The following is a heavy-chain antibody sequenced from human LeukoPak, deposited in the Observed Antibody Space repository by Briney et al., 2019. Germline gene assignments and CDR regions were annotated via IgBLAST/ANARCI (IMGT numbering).Heavy chain of an antibody. Sequence: GGSLRLSCAASGFTFSDYYMSWIRQAPGKGLEWVSYITSSGSTIYYADSVKGRFTISRDNSKNTLYLQMNSLRAEDTAVYYCAKDLDLDAFDIWGQGTMVTVSS. CDR1: GFTFSDYY. V-gene: IGHV3-11*01. CDR2: ITSSGSTI. J-gene: IGHJ3*02. CDR3: AKDLDLDAFDI.